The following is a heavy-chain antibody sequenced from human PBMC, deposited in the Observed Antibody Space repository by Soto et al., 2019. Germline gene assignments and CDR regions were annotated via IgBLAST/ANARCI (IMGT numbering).Heavy chain of an antibody. Sequence: PGGSLRLSCAASGFNFSDSRMNWVRQAPGKGLEWVASISSYNSYIYYADSIKGRFTISRDNARKSLYLQMSSLSAEDTAVYYCARHGGMVRGVLITTYIDYWGQGTPVTVSS. V-gene: IGHV3-21*01. D-gene: IGHD3-10*01. J-gene: IGHJ4*02. CDR3: ARHGGMVRGVLITTYIDY. CDR1: GFNFSDSR. CDR2: ISSYNSYI.